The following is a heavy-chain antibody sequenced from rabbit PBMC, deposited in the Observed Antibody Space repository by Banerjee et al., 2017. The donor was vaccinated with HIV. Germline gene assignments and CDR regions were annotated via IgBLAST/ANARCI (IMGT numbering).Heavy chain of an antibody. D-gene: IGHD4-1*01. V-gene: IGHV1S40*01. Sequence: QSLEESGGDLVKPGASLTLTCTASGFSFSNNYWICWIRQAPGKGLEWIACIDIGSSDRIDYASWAKGRFTISKTSSTTVTLQMTSLTAADTATYFCARDLAGVIGWNFGLWGQGTLVTVS. CDR3: ARDLAGVIGWNFGL. CDR2: IDIGSSDRI. CDR1: GFSFSNNYW. J-gene: IGHJ6*01.